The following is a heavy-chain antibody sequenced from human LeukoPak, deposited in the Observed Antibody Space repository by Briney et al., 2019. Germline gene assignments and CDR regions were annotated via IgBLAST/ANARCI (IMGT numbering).Heavy chain of an antibody. CDR2: IKQDGSEK. V-gene: IGHV3-7*01. D-gene: IGHD3-3*01. CDR3: ARDGSYDFWSGYRYYYYYMDV. J-gene: IGHJ6*03. CDR1: GFTFSSYW. Sequence: GESLRLSCAASGFTFSSYWMSWVRQAPGKGLEWVANIKQDGSEKYYVDSVKGRFTISRDNAKNSLYLQMNSLRAEDTAVYYCARDGSYDFWSGYRYYYYYMDVWGKGTTVTVSS.